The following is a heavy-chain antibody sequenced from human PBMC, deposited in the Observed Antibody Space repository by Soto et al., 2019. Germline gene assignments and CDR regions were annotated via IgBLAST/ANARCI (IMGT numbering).Heavy chain of an antibody. D-gene: IGHD2-15*01. CDR1: GFTFSSYA. J-gene: IGHJ2*01. CDR3: AKVAAGFWYFDL. Sequence: GGSLRLSCAASGFTFSSYAMSWVRQAPGKGLEWVSAVTGSGSSTYFADSVKGRFTISRDNSKNTLYVQMNSLRVEDTAVYYCAKVAAGFWYFDLWGRGTLVTVSS. V-gene: IGHV3-23*01. CDR2: VTGSGSST.